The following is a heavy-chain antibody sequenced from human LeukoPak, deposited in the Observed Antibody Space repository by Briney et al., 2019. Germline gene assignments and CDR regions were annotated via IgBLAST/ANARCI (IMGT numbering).Heavy chain of an antibody. CDR1: GGSFSGYY. CDR3: ARGPYDILTGSYNWFDT. Sequence: SETLSLTCAVYGGSFSGYYWSWLRQPPGKGLEWIGEINHSGSTNYNPSLKSRVTIAVDTSKNQFSLKLSSVTAADTAVYYCARGPYDILTGSYNWFDTWGQGTLVTVSS. V-gene: IGHV4-34*01. D-gene: IGHD3-9*01. J-gene: IGHJ5*02. CDR2: INHSGST.